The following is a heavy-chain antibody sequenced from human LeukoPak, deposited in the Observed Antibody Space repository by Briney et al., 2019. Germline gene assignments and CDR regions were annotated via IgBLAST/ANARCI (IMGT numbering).Heavy chain of an antibody. V-gene: IGHV4-39*07. Sequence: PSETLSLTCTVSGGSISSSSYYWGWIRQPPGKGLEWIGSIYYSGSTYYNPSLKSRVTISVDMSKNQFSLKLSSVTAADTAVYYCARISERYFDWLPLLGWGQGTLVTVSS. D-gene: IGHD3-9*01. CDR3: ARISERYFDWLPLLG. CDR1: GGSISSSSYY. J-gene: IGHJ4*02. CDR2: IYYSGST.